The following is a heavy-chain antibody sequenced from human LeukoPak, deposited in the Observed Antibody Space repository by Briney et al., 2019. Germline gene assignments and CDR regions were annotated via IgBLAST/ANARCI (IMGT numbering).Heavy chain of an antibody. D-gene: IGHD6-19*01. CDR1: GFTFTSYA. Sequence: GGSLRLSCAASGFTFTSYAMSWVRQAPGKGLEWATLISGSGGSTYYADSVKGRFIISRDNSKNTLSLQMNSLRAEDTAVYYCAKRGYSSGWQFDYWGQGTLVTVSS. CDR3: AKRGYSSGWQFDY. J-gene: IGHJ4*02. V-gene: IGHV3-23*01. CDR2: ISGSGGST.